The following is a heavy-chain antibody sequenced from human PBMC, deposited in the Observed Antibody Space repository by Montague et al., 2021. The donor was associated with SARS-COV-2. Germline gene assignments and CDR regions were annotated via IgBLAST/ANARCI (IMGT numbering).Heavy chain of an antibody. CDR1: GGSISPYY. J-gene: IGHJ4*02. V-gene: IGHV4-59*01. D-gene: IGHD1-26*01. CDR3: ARVGWELRVGDCYSDY. CDR2: IYYTGST. Sequence: SETLSLTCTVSGGSISPYYWSWIRQPPGKGLEWIGNIYYTGSTNYNSSLKSRLTISVDTSENQFSLKVTSVTPADTAVYYCARVGWELRVGDCYSDYWGQGTLVTVSS.